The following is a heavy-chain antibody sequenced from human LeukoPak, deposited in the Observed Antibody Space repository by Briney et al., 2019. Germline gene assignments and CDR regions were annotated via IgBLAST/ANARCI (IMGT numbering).Heavy chain of an antibody. V-gene: IGHV1-69*05. J-gene: IGHJ4*02. CDR1: GGSIGSHA. D-gene: IGHD6-6*01. CDR2: IIPLFGAP. CDR3: TRGMGTRPIHY. Sequence: ASVKVSCKASGGSIGSHAVSWVRQAPGQGLEWMGGIIPLFGAPIYAQNFQDRLTISTDESTNTAYMELRSLTSEDTAFYFCTRGMGTRPIHYWGKGTLVTVSS.